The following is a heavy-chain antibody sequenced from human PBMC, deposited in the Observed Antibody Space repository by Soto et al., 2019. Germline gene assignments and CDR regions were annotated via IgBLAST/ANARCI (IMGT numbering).Heavy chain of an antibody. Sequence: GGSLRLSCAASGFTFSTYWMHWVRQAPGKGLVWVSHINSDGSSTYYADSVKGRFTISRDNSKNTLYLQMNSLRSEDTAVYYCAREGLVLVPTTVNSDYYYYAMDVWGQGTTVTVS. D-gene: IGHD2-2*01. CDR2: INSDGSST. CDR3: AREGLVLVPTTVNSDYYYYAMDV. CDR1: GFTFSTYW. V-gene: IGHV3-74*01. J-gene: IGHJ6*02.